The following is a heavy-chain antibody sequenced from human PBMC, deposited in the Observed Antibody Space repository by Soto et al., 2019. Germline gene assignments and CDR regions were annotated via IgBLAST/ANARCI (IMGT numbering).Heavy chain of an antibody. D-gene: IGHD6-19*01. CDR3: ARDRTSGWYIGAVDV. CDR2: IYYSGST. Sequence: SETLSLTCTVSGGSVSSGSYYWSWIRQPPGKGLEWIGYIYYSGSTNYNPSLKSRVTISVDTSKNQFSLKLSSVTAADTAVYYCARDRTSGWYIGAVDVWGQGTTVTVSS. V-gene: IGHV4-61*01. J-gene: IGHJ6*02. CDR1: GGSVSSGSYY.